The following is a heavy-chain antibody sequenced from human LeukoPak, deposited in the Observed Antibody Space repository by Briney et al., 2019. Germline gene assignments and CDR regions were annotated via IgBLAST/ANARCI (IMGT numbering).Heavy chain of an antibody. J-gene: IGHJ6*02. Sequence: GGSLRLSCVASGFIFSGSSMHWVRQAPGKGLEWVAVISYDGSNKYYADSVKGRFTISRDNSKNTLYLQMNSLRAEDTAVYYCAKDLSEWFGPMDVWGQGTTVTVSS. CDR1: GFIFSGSS. D-gene: IGHD3-10*01. CDR2: ISYDGSNK. V-gene: IGHV3-30*18. CDR3: AKDLSEWFGPMDV.